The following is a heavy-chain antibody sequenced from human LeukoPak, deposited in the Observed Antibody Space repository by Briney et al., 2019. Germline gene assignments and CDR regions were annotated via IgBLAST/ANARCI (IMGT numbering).Heavy chain of an antibody. V-gene: IGHV4-4*02. CDR3: ASQGGLRNDF. J-gene: IGHJ4*02. Sequence: SETLSLTYGVSGGSITSRDCWSWVRQPPGKGLEWIGEICLDGRIHYTPSLKSRISISIDRSKDQFSLNLISVAAADTAIYFCASQGGLRNDFWGQGALVTVSS. D-gene: IGHD2-15*01. CDR2: ICLDGRI. CDR1: GGSITSRDC.